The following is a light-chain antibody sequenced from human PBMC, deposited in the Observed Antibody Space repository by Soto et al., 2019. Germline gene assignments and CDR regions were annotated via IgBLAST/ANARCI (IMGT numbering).Light chain of an antibody. CDR3: QQYNSYPLT. J-gene: IGKJ4*02. Sequence: DIQMTQSPSTLAASVGDRVTITCRASQSISSWLAWYQQKPGKATKLLIYDDSSLESGVPSRFSGSGSETECTLTISSLQPDDVAKEYCQQYNSYPLTVGGGTKVEI. CDR2: DDS. CDR1: QSISSW. V-gene: IGKV1-5*01.